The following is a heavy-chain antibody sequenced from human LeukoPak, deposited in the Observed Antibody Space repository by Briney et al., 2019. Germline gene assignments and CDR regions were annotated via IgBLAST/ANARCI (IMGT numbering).Heavy chain of an antibody. D-gene: IGHD1-1*01. CDR3: ARRQGTGTQVYYYYMDV. J-gene: IGHJ6*03. CDR2: INPSGGST. V-gene: IGHV1-46*01. Sequence: ASVKVSCKASGYTFTRYYMHWVRQAPGQGLEWMGIINPSGGSTSYAQKFQGRVTMTRDTSTSAVYMELSSLRSEDTAVYYCARRQGTGTQVYYYYMDVWGKGTTVTVSS. CDR1: GYTFTRYY.